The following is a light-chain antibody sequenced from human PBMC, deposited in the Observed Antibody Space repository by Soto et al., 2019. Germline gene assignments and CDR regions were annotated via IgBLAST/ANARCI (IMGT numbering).Light chain of an antibody. CDR3: LQYDNYPLT. J-gene: IGKJ4*01. Sequence: DIQMTQSPSSLSASVVDRVTITCRASQSIGMELAWYQHKPGKAPKLLIYTASILESGLPSTFSGSGXGTEXSXXLXSLQPDDFATYYCLQYDNYPLTFGGGTKVDIK. CDR1: QSIGME. CDR2: TAS. V-gene: IGKV1-5*03.